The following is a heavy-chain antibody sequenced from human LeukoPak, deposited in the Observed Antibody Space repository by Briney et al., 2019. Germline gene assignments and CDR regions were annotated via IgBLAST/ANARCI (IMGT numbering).Heavy chain of an antibody. Sequence: GGSLRLSCAASGFTFSSYSMNWVRQAPGKGLEWVSSISSSSSYIYYADSVKGRFTISRDNAKNSLYLQMNSLRAEDTAVYYCARDAYYYGSGSYIHAFDIWGQGTMVTVSS. D-gene: IGHD3-10*01. CDR3: ARDAYYYGSGSYIHAFDI. V-gene: IGHV3-21*01. CDR1: GFTFSSYS. CDR2: ISSSSSYI. J-gene: IGHJ3*02.